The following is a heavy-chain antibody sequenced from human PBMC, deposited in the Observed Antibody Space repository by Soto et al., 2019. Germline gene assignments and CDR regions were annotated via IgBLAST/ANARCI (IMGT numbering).Heavy chain of an antibody. CDR2: IYYSGST. D-gene: IGHD3-22*01. CDR3: ARDTWDYYDSSGYYGWFDP. V-gene: IGHV4-59*01. CDR1: GGSISSYY. Sequence: SETRSLTCTVSGGSISSYYWSWIRQPPGKGLEWIGYIYYSGSTNYNPSLKSRVTISVDTSKNQFSLKLSSVTAADTAVYYCARDTWDYYDSSGYYGWFDPWGQGTLVTVSS. J-gene: IGHJ5*02.